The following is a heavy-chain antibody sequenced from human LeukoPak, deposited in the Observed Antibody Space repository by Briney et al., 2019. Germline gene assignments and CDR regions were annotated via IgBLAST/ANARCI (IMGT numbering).Heavy chain of an antibody. Sequence: PGGSLRLSWAASGFKFDDYGMSWVRQVPGKGLEWVSGINWNGGSRGYADSVKGRFTISRDNAKNSVYLQMNSLRSEDTAFYHCARDRCSSTSCYNTPNWFDPWGQGTLVTASS. CDR3: ARDRCSSTSCYNTPNWFDP. CDR1: GFKFDDYG. J-gene: IGHJ5*02. V-gene: IGHV3-20*01. CDR2: INWNGGSR. D-gene: IGHD2-2*02.